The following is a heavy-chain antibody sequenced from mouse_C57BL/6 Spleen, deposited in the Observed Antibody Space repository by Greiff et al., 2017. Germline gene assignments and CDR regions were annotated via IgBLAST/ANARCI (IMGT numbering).Heavy chain of an antibody. CDR2: LDPSDSYT. Sequence: QVQLQQPGAELVMPGASVKLSCKASGYTFTSYWMHWVKQRPGQGLEWIGELDPSDSYTNYNQKFKGKSTLTVDKSSSTSYMQLSSLTSEDSAVYYCARGTSLYYLDYGGQGTTLTVSS. CDR3: ARGTSLYYLDY. V-gene: IGHV1-69*01. CDR1: GYTFTSYW. J-gene: IGHJ2*01.